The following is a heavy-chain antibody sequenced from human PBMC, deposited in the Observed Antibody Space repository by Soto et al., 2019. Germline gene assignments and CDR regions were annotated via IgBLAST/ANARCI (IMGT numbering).Heavy chain of an antibody. V-gene: IGHV3-33*01. J-gene: IGHJ4*02. D-gene: IGHD6-13*01. CDR2: IWYDGSNK. CDR1: GFTFSSYG. Sequence: QVQLVESGGGVVQPGRSLRLSCAASGFTFSSYGMHWVRQAPGKGLECVAVIWYDGSNKYYADSVKGRFTISRDNFKSSLYLQMNSLRAEDTAVYYCARAHGSSSDLLFYWSQGTLVTVSS. CDR3: ARAHGSSSDLLFY.